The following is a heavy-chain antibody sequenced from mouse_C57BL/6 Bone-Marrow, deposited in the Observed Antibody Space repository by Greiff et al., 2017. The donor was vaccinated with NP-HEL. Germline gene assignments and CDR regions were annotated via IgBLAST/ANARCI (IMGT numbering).Heavy chain of an antibody. CDR1: GFNIKDDY. Sequence: DVHLVESGAELVRPGASVKLSCTASGFNIKDDYMHWVKQRPEQGLEWIGWIDPENGDTEYASKFQGKATITADTSSNTAYLQLSSLTSEDTAVYYCTTGGYAMDYWGQGTSVTVSS. CDR3: TTGGYAMDY. V-gene: IGHV14-4*01. CDR2: IDPENGDT. J-gene: IGHJ4*01.